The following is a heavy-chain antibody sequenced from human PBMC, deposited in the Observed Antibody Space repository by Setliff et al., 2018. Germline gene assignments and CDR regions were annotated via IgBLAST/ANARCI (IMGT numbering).Heavy chain of an antibody. V-gene: IGHV3-11*04. D-gene: IGHD5-18*01. CDR3: AKFVGYTYGYDY. J-gene: IGHJ4*02. CDR2: ITNSGGTI. CDR1: GLTFNSYA. Sequence: GGSLRLSCAASGLTFNSYAMSWVRQAPGKGLEWVSYITNSGGTIYYADSVKGRFTISRDNAKNSLFLQMNSLRAEDTALYYCAKFVGYTYGYDYWGRGTLVTVSS.